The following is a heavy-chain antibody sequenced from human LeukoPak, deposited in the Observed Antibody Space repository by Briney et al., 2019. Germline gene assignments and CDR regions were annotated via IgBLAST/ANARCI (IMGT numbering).Heavy chain of an antibody. CDR3: ARESDSSSSEFDY. CDR1: GFTFSSHS. CDR2: ISSSGYI. Sequence: PGGSLRLSCAASGFTFSSHSMNWVRQAPGKGLEWVSSISSSGYIYYADSVKGRFTISRDNAKNSLYLQMNSLRAEDTAVYYCARESDSSSSEFDYWGQGTLVTVSS. D-gene: IGHD6-6*01. V-gene: IGHV3-21*01. J-gene: IGHJ4*02.